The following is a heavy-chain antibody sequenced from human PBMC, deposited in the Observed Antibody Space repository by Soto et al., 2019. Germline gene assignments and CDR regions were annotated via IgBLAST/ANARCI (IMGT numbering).Heavy chain of an antibody. V-gene: IGHV4-31*02. CDR2: INHRGGT. Sequence: QVQLQESGPGLVKPSETLSFTCNVSGGSISSGDFYWSWIRQLPGKGLEWIGYINHRGGTYYNPALKRRITISVDTSKNQFSLKLTSVTAADTAVYFGARAPGRMMNALRYYYGLDVWGQGTTVTVSS. D-gene: IGHD2-8*01. CDR3: ARAPGRMMNALRYYYGLDV. J-gene: IGHJ6*02. CDR1: GGSISSGDFY.